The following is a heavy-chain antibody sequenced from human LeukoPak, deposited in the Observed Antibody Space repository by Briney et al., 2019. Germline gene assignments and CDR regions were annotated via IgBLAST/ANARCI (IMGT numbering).Heavy chain of an antibody. Sequence: GGSLRLSCAASGFTFSSYTMNWVRQAPGKGLEWVSSTSSSSDYIYYADSVKGRFTISRDNSKNSLYLQMNSLRAEDTAVYYCARGLGSYAYSDAFDIWGQGTLVTVSS. D-gene: IGHD3-16*01. CDR3: ARGLGSYAYSDAFDI. CDR1: GFTFSSYT. CDR2: TSSSSDYI. V-gene: IGHV3-21*01. J-gene: IGHJ3*02.